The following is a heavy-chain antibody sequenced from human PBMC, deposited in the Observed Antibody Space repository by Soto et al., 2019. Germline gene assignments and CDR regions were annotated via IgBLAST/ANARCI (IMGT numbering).Heavy chain of an antibody. V-gene: IGHV3-33*01. Sequence: QVQLVESGGGVVQPGRSLRLSCVGSGFPFSSYGMHWVRKAPGKGLEWVAVIWNDGGNEYYGDSVKGRFTISRDNSKNTLYLQMNSLRVEDTAVYYCARDQGLWFGKPDYWGQGTLVIVSS. CDR3: ARDQGLWFGKPDY. CDR2: IWNDGGNE. J-gene: IGHJ4*02. CDR1: GFPFSSYG. D-gene: IGHD3-10*01.